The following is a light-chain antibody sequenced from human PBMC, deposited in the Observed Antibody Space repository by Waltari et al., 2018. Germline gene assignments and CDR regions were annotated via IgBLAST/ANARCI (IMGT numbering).Light chain of an antibody. Sequence: DIVMTQSPLSLPATPGEPASISCRSSQGLLHKNGLTHLDWYLEKPGQSPQLLIYLGSNRASGVPYRFSGRGSGAECKLKISRVEAEDVGIYYCMQALQTPPTFGQGTKVEIK. J-gene: IGKJ1*01. V-gene: IGKV2-28*01. CDR2: LGS. CDR3: MQALQTPPT. CDR1: QGLLHKNGLTH.